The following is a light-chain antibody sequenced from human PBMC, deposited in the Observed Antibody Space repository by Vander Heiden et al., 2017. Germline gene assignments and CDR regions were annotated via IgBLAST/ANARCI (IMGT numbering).Light chain of an antibody. CDR2: ASY. Sequence: DIQMTQSPASLSASVGDTLTITCQASQSIRYYLDWYQQRPGQVPKLLFYASYTLHAVLPSRISGGCSRAYFTLTISGLQPEDVATYCRQKYNTGVTFGPGTKVDLK. CDR1: QSIRYY. J-gene: IGKJ3*01. CDR3: QKYNTGVT. V-gene: IGKV1-27*01.